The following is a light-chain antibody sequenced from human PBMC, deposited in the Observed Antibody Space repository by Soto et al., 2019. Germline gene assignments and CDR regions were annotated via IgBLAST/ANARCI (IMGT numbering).Light chain of an antibody. J-gene: IGKJ2*01. V-gene: IGKV3-20*01. CDR3: QQFGSSFYT. CDR1: QSVSSSY. Sequence: EIVLTQSPGTLSLSPGERATLSCRASQSVSSSYLAWYQQKPGQAPRLLIHDASSRATGIPDRFSGSGSGTDFTLTISRLEPADFAVYYCQQFGSSFYTFGQGTKLEIK. CDR2: DAS.